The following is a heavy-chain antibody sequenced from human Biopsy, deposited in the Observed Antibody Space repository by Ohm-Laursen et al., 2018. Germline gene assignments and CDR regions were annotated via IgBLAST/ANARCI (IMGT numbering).Heavy chain of an antibody. CDR2: INDNGNT. CDR3: ARHFYDNFGPTPFDAFDL. D-gene: IGHD3-22*01. V-gene: IGHV4-59*12. Sequence: TLSLTCNVSGGSISSNYWSWIRQPPGKGLVWIGYINDNGNTNYNPSLKSRVTISVDTSINQFSLKLKSVTAADTALYFCARHFYDNFGPTPFDAFDLWGQGTLVTVSA. CDR1: GGSISSNY. J-gene: IGHJ3*01.